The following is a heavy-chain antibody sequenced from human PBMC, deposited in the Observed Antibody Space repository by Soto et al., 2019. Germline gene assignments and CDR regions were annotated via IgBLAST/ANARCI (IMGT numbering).Heavy chain of an antibody. J-gene: IGHJ4*02. CDR3: ARGSYYSGWV. V-gene: IGHV6-1*01. Sequence: SQTLSLTCAISGDSVSSTSTAWSLIRQSPSRGLEWLGRTYYRSKWYSDYAVSVKSRITINPDTSKNQSSLQLNSVTPEDTAVYYCARGSYYSGWVWGQGTLVTVSS. CDR1: GDSVSSTSTA. D-gene: IGHD6-19*01. CDR2: TYYRSKWYS.